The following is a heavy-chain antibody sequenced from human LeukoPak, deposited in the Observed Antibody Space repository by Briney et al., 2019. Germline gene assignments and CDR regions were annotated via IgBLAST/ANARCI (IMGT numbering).Heavy chain of an antibody. D-gene: IGHD1-26*01. CDR1: GFIFSDYA. Sequence: GGSLRLSCEASGFIFSDYAMSWVRQAPGKGLEWVSAISGSGGSTYYADSVKGRFTISRDNSKNTLYLQMNSLRAEDTAVYYCAKDLRWELSKWGQGTLVTVSS. J-gene: IGHJ4*02. CDR3: AKDLRWELSK. V-gene: IGHV3-23*01. CDR2: ISGSGGST.